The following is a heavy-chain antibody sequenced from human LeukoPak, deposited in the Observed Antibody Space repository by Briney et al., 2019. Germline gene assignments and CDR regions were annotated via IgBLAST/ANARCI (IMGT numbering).Heavy chain of an antibody. CDR2: ISYDGSNK. Sequence: PGRSLPLSCAASGFTFSSYSMHGVRPAPGKGLEGVAVISYDGSNKYYPDAVNGRFTISRDTPKNTLYLQMNSLRAADTAVYYCARAPFMPAHENWFDPWGRGTLVTVS. CDR3: ARAPFMPAHENWFDP. D-gene: IGHD2-2*01. CDR1: GFTFSSYS. V-gene: IGHV3-30-3*01. J-gene: IGHJ5*02.